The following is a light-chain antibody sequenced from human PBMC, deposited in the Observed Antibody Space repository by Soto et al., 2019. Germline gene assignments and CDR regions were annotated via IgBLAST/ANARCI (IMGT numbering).Light chain of an antibody. CDR1: QTISSW. CDR3: QQFLSLQFT. V-gene: IGKV1-5*01. Sequence: DIQMTQSPSTLSGSVGDRVTITCRASQTISSWLAWYQQKPGNAPKLLDYEVSNLQPGVPSRFSGSGSGTHFTLSISSLEPEDIATYYCQQFLSLQFTFGKGTKVEIK. CDR2: EVS. J-gene: IGKJ2*01.